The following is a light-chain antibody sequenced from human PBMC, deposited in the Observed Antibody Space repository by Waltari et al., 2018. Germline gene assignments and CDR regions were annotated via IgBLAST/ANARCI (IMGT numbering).Light chain of an antibody. CDR1: QSVSSD. Sequence: EIVMTQSQATLSVSPGERATLSCRASQSVSSDLAWYQQKPGQAPWLLIYGASTRATGLPARFSGSGSGTEFTLTISSLQSEDFAVYYCQQYNNWPTTFGQGTRLEIK. J-gene: IGKJ5*01. CDR2: GAS. V-gene: IGKV3-15*01. CDR3: QQYNNWPTT.